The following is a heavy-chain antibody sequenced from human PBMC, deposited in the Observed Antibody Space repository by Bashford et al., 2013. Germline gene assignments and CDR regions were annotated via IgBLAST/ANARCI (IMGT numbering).Heavy chain of an antibody. Sequence: SETLSLTCNVSGASMRSYHWSWVRQPAGKGLEWIGLMFTNGGTNYNPSLKSRVTVSVDTSKNQVSLKLNSVTAADTAVYYCARAGVVVPTFDPWGQGTLVTVSS. CDR3: ARAGVVVPTFDP. J-gene: IGHJ5*02. CDR1: GASMRSYH. CDR2: MFTNGGT. V-gene: IGHV4-4*07. D-gene: IGHD3-22*01.